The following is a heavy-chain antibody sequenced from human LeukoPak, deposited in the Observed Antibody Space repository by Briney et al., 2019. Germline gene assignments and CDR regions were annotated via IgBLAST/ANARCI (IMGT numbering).Heavy chain of an antibody. V-gene: IGHV4-38-2*01. Sequence: PSETLSLTCSVSGYSFTSGHYWGWMRQPPGKGLEWIGNIYHTGSTHYNPSLKSRVIILVDTSKNQFSLKLSSVTAADTAVYYCARYCSSTSCILRGFDYWGQGTLVTVSS. D-gene: IGHD2-2*01. J-gene: IGHJ4*02. CDR3: ARYCSSTSCILRGFDY. CDR1: GYSFTSGHY. CDR2: IYHTGST.